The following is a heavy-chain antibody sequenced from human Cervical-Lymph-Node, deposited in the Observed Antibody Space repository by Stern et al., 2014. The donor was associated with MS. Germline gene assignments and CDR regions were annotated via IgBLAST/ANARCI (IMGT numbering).Heavy chain of an antibody. V-gene: IGHV5-51*01. CDR3: ARHVQGFDY. CDR2: IYPYDSDT. J-gene: IGHJ4*02. Sequence: EVQLEESGAEVKKPGESLKISCKLSGYSFTIYYIAWVRQMPGKGLEWMGVIYPYDSDTPYSPSFQGQVTISADKSITTAYLQWSSLRASDTAMYYCARHVQGFDYWGQGTLVTVSS. CDR1: GYSFTIYY.